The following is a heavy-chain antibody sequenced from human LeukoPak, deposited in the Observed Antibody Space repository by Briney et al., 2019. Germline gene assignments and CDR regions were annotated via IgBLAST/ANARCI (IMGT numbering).Heavy chain of an antibody. V-gene: IGHV3-53*01. Sequence: PGGSLRLSCAASGFTVSSNYMSWVRQAPGKVLEWVSVIYSGGSTYYADSVKGRFTISRDNSKNTLYLQMNSLRAEDTAVYYCARASNWGLFDYWGQGTLVTVSS. D-gene: IGHD7-27*01. CDR3: ARASNWGLFDY. CDR1: GFTVSSNY. CDR2: IYSGGST. J-gene: IGHJ4*02.